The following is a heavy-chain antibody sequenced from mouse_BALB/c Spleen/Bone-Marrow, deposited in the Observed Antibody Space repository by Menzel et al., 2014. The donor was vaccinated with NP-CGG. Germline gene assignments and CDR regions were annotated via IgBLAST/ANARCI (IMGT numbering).Heavy chain of an antibody. Sequence: QVQLQQSGLELVRPGVSVKISCKGSGYTFTDYAMHWVKQSHAKSLEWIGVISTYSGNTNYNQKFKGKATMTVDKSSSTAYMELTRLTSEDSAIYYCARSEYGNSYAMDYWGQGTSVTVSS. J-gene: IGHJ4*01. CDR3: ARSEYGNSYAMDY. V-gene: IGHV1-67*01. D-gene: IGHD2-10*02. CDR1: GYTFTDYA. CDR2: ISTYSGNT.